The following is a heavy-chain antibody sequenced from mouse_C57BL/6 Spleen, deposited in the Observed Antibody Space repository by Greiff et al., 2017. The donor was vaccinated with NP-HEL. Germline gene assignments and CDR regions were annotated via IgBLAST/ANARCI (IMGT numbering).Heavy chain of an antibody. CDR1: GFTFSDYG. V-gene: IGHV5-17*01. J-gene: IGHJ2*01. D-gene: IGHD3-1*01. CDR3: ARRGAFRKGNLYYFDY. CDR2: ISSGSSTI. Sequence: EVMLVESGGGLVKPGGSLKLSCAASGFTFSDYGMHWVRQAPEKGLEWVAYISSGSSTIYYADTVKGRFTISRDNAKNTLFLQMTSLRSEDTAMYYCARRGAFRKGNLYYFDYWGQGTTLTVSS.